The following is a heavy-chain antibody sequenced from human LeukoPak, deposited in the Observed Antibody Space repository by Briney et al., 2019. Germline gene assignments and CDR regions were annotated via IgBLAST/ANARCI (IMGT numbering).Heavy chain of an antibody. J-gene: IGHJ6*02. Sequence: SQTLSLTCAISGDSVSSNSATWNWIKQSPSRGLEWLGRTYYRSKWYNDYAVSVKSRITLNPDTSKNQFSLQLNSVTPEDTAVYYCARQGAERGSIHVWGQGNTVTISS. CDR3: ARQGAERGSIHV. CDR1: GDSVSSNSAT. D-gene: IGHD1-26*01. CDR2: TYYRSKWYN. V-gene: IGHV6-1*01.